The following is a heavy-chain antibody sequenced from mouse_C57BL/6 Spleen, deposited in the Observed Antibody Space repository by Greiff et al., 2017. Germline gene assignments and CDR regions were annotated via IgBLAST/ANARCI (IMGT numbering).Heavy chain of an antibody. D-gene: IGHD1-1*01. CDR3: AGLSSFDY. CDR2: IDPSDSYT. Sequence: QVQLQQPGAELVRPGTSVKLSCKASGYTFTSYWVHWVKQRPGQGLEWIGVIDPSDSYTNYNQKFKGKATLTVDTSSSTAYMQLSSLTSEDSAVYYCAGLSSFDYWGQGTTLTVSS. V-gene: IGHV1-59*01. CDR1: GYTFTSYW. J-gene: IGHJ2*01.